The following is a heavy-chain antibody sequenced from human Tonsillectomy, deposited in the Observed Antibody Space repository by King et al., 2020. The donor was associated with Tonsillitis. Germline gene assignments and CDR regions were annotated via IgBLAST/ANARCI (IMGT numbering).Heavy chain of an antibody. CDR1: GGSISSGSYY. V-gene: IGHV4-61*02. Sequence: VPLQESGPGLVKPSQTLSLTCTVSGGSISSGSYYWSWIRQPAGTGLEWIGRIYTSGSTNYNPSLKSRVTMSVDTSKNQFSLKLSSVTAADTAVYYCARDGGYSYGVPSDYWGQGTLVTVSS. CDR3: ARDGGYSYGVPSDY. J-gene: IGHJ4*02. CDR2: IYTSGST. D-gene: IGHD5-18*01.